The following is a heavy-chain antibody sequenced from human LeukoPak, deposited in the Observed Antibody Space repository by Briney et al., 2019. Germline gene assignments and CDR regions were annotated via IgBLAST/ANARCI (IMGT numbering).Heavy chain of an antibody. CDR1: GYTFTSFG. Sequence: GASVKVSCKASGYTFTSFGISWVRQAPGQGLEWMGWISAYNGNTNSVQKFQGRVTMTTDTSTSTSYMELRSLRSDDTAVYYCVRDLGVDTSMIFFDYWGQGTVVTVSS. J-gene: IGHJ4*02. CDR2: ISAYNGNT. CDR3: VRDLGVDTSMIFFDY. D-gene: IGHD3/OR15-3a*01. V-gene: IGHV1-18*01.